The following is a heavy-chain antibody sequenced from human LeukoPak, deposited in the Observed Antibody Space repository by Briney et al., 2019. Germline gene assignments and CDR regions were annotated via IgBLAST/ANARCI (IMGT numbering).Heavy chain of an antibody. CDR3: AGSLAYCGGDCRLGDY. CDR2: ISNDGGST. D-gene: IGHD2-21*02. Sequence: GGSLRLSCAASGFTFSNYAMHWVRQAPGKGLEYVSAISNDGGSTYYASSVKGRFTISRDNSKNMLYLQMNSLRAEDTAVYYCAGSLAYCGGDCRLGDYWGQGTLVTVSS. CDR1: GFTFSNYA. J-gene: IGHJ4*02. V-gene: IGHV3-64*01.